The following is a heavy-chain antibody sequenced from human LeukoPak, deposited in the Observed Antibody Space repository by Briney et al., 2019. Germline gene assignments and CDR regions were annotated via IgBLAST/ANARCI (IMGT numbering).Heavy chain of an antibody. V-gene: IGHV3-23*01. D-gene: IGHD3-22*01. Sequence: PGGSLRLSCVVSRFTLSDYSMNWVRQAPGKGLEWVSGISGGAINTKYADSVKGRFTISRDNSKNTLYLQMNSRRAEDTAVYYCAKPSEGMMVVVMYFDYWGQGTLVTVSS. CDR1: RFTLSDYS. J-gene: IGHJ4*02. CDR3: AKPSEGMMVVVMYFDY. CDR2: ISGGAINT.